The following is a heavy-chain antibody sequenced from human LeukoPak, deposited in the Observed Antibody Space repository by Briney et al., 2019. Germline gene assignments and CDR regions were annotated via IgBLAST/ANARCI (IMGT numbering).Heavy chain of an antibody. J-gene: IGHJ3*02. Sequence: PGGSLRLSCAASGFTFSSYAMSWVRQAPGKGLEWVSAISGSGGSTYYADSVKGRFTISRDNSKNTLYLQMNSLRAEDTAVYYCARDPITMIVLVIPDAFDIWGQGTMVTVSS. CDR1: GFTFSSYA. V-gene: IGHV3-23*01. CDR3: ARDPITMIVLVIPDAFDI. D-gene: IGHD3-22*01. CDR2: ISGSGGST.